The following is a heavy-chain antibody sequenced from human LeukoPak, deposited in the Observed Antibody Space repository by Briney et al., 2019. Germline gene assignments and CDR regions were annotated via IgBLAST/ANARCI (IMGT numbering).Heavy chain of an antibody. V-gene: IGHV3-48*02. CDR3: AREEQQLVGNWFDP. D-gene: IGHD6-13*01. J-gene: IGHJ5*02. Sequence: GGSLRLSCAASGFTFSSYSMNWVRQAPGKGLEWVSYISSSSSSTIYYADSVKGRFTISRDSAKNSLYLQMNSLRDEDTAVYYCAREEQQLVGNWFDPWGQGTLVTVSS. CDR1: GFTFSSYS. CDR2: ISSSSSSTI.